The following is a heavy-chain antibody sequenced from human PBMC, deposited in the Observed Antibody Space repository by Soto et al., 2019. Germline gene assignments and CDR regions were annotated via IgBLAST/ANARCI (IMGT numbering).Heavy chain of an antibody. J-gene: IGHJ2*01. CDR3: ARRSGKSYWYFDL. D-gene: IGHD2-15*01. CDR1: GFTVSSNY. Sequence: PVGSLRLSCAASGFTVSSNYMSWVRQAPGKGLEWVSVIYSGGSTYYADSVKGRFTISRDNSKNTLYLQMNSLRAEDTAVYYCARRSGKSYWYFDLWGRGTLVTVSS. CDR2: IYSGGST. V-gene: IGHV3-66*04.